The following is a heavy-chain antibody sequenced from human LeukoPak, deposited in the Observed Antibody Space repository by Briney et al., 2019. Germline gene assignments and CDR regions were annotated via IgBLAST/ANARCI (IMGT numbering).Heavy chain of an antibody. Sequence: GGSLRLSCAASGFTFSSYAMSWVRQAPGKGLEWVSAISGSGGSTYYADSVKGRFIIARDNSKNTLYLQMNSLRAEDTSVYYCAKGYDRGSYDYWGQGTLVTVS. CDR3: AKGYDRGSYDY. CDR1: GFTFSSYA. J-gene: IGHJ4*02. V-gene: IGHV3-23*01. D-gene: IGHD5-12*01. CDR2: ISGSGGST.